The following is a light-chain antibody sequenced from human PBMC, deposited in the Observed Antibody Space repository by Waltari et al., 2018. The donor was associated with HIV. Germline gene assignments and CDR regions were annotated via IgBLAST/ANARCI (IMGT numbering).Light chain of an antibody. V-gene: IGKV1-39*01. Sequence: DIQMTQSPSSLSASVGDRVTITCRASDTLDNFLNWYQQKPGKAPNLLLFAATTLKDGVSSRFSGSGSGTDYNLTISSLQPEDFATYFCQQALRTPLNFGGGT. CDR1: DTLDNF. J-gene: IGKJ4*01. CDR2: AAT. CDR3: QQALRTPLN.